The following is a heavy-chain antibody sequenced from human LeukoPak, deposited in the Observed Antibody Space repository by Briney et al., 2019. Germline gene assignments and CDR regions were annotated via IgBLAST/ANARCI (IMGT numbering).Heavy chain of an antibody. D-gene: IGHD1-14*01. CDR1: GCTFSSYW. V-gene: IGHV3-7*04. Sequence: GGSLRLSCAASGCTFSSYWMSWVRQAPGKGLEWVANIKEDGSEKYYVDSVKGRFTISRDNAKNSLYLQMNNLRAEDTALYYCARHNPLWGYWGQGTLVTVSS. CDR2: IKEDGSEK. J-gene: IGHJ4*02. CDR3: ARHNPLWGY.